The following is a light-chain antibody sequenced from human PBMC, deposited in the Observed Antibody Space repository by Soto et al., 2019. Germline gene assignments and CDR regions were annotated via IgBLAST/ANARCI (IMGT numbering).Light chain of an antibody. Sequence: QSALTQPASVSGSPGQSITISCTGTSSDVGGYNYVSWYQQHPGKAPKLMIYEVSNRPSGVSNRFSGSKSGNTASLTISGLQAEDVADYYCSSYTSSSLPVFGGGTKVTVL. J-gene: IGLJ2*01. CDR1: SSDVGGYNY. V-gene: IGLV2-14*01. CDR3: SSYTSSSLPV. CDR2: EVS.